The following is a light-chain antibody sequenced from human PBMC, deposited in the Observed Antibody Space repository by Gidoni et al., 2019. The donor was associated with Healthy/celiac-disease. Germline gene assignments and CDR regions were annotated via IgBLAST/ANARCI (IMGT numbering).Light chain of an antibody. Sequence: EIVLTQSPGTLSLSPGERATLSCRASQSVVSSYLAWYQQKPGQAPRLLIYGASSRATGISDRFSGSGSGTDFTLTISRLEPEDFAVYYCQQYGSSPPTTFGQGTKVEIK. CDR1: QSVVSSY. CDR2: GAS. V-gene: IGKV3-20*01. CDR3: QQYGSSPPTT. J-gene: IGKJ1*01.